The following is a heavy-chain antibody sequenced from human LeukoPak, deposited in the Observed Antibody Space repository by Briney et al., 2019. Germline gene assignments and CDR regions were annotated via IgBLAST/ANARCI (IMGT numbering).Heavy chain of an antibody. CDR1: GFTVSSNY. CDR3: ARKELRFLEWLPQAYHYMDV. CDR2: IYSGGST. Sequence: GGSLRLSCAASGFTVSSNYMSWVRQAPGKGLEWVSVIYSGGSTYYADSVKGRFTISRDNSKNTLYLQMNSLRAEDTAVYYCARKELRFLEWLPQAYHYMDVWGKGTTVTVSS. V-gene: IGHV3-53*01. D-gene: IGHD3-3*01. J-gene: IGHJ6*03.